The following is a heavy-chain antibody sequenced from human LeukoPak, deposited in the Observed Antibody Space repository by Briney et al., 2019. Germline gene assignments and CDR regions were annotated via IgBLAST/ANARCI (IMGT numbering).Heavy chain of an antibody. CDR2: INHSGST. V-gene: IGHV4-34*01. D-gene: IGHD6-13*01. CDR3: ARLGQQLVTYYFDY. Sequence: PSETLSLTCAVYGGSFSGYYWSWIRQPPGKGLEWIGEINHSGSTNYNPSLKSRVTISVDTSKNQFSLKLSSVTAADTAVYYCARLGQQLVTYYFDYWGQGTLVTVSS. J-gene: IGHJ4*02. CDR1: GGSFSGYY.